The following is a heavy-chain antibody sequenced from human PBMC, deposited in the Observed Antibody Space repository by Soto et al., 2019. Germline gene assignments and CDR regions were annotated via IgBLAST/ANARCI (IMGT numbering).Heavy chain of an antibody. V-gene: IGHV3-43*01. CDR1: GFTFDDYS. J-gene: IGHJ6*02. CDR2: ISWDGYNT. CDR3: AKDSSGYRSFYGMDV. Sequence: PGGSLRLSCAASGFTFDDYSMHWVRQAPGKGLEWVSLISWDGYNTYYADSVKGRFTISRDNSKNSLYLQMNSLRTEDSALYYCAKDSSGYRSFYGMDVWGQGTMVTVSS. D-gene: IGHD3-3*01.